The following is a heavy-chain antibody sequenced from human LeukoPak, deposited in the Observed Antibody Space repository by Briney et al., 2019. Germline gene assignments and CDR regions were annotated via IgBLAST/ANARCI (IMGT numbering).Heavy chain of an antibody. Sequence: GGSLRLSCAASGVTLSTYAMSWARQAPGKGLEWVSYIEGSGQYTKYADSVRGRFTISRDNAKNSLYLRMRSLRVEDTAVYYCARFGYLSAYADFWGQGILVTVSS. CDR3: ARFGYLSAYADF. CDR1: GVTLSTYA. J-gene: IGHJ4*02. V-gene: IGHV3-11*06. D-gene: IGHD2-15*01. CDR2: IEGSGQYT.